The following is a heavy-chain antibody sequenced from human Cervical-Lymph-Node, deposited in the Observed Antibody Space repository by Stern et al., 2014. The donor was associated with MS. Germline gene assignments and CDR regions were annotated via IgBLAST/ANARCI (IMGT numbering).Heavy chain of an antibody. CDR3: SRGPKGLSDD. V-gene: IGHV1-69*09. J-gene: IGHJ4*02. Sequence: QVQLVESGAEVKKPGSSVKVSCKASGGSFSSFGINWVRQAPGQGLEWLGTITPILGIANYAQKVQGRVTINADKSTSTAYMELSSLRSEDTAVYYCSRGPKGLSDDWGQGTQVTVSS. CDR1: GGSFSSFG. CDR2: ITPILGIA.